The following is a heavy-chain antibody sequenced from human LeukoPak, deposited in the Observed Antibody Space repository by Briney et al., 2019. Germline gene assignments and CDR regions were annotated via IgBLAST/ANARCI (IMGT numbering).Heavy chain of an antibody. J-gene: IGHJ4*02. CDR1: GGSISSYY. V-gene: IGHV4-59*01. CDR3: ARVEIFGVAIDY. D-gene: IGHD3-3*01. CDR2: IYYSGST. Sequence: SEILSLTCTVSGGSISSYYWSWIRQPPGKGLEWIGYIYYSGSTNYNPSLKSRVTISVDTSKNQFSLKLSYVTAADTAVYYCARVEIFGVAIDYWGQGTLVTVSS.